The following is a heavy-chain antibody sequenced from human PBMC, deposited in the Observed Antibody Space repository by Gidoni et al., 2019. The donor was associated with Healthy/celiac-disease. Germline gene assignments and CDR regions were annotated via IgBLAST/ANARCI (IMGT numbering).Heavy chain of an antibody. CDR3: ARVPVVTYYYGSGSKKKKNCYYYYMDV. D-gene: IGHD3-10*01. J-gene: IGHJ6*03. CDR2: INHSGST. Sequence: QVQLQQWGAGLLKPSETLSLTCSVDGGYFSGYYWSWIRQPPGKGVEWIGEINHSGSTNYNPSLKSRVTISVDTSKNQFSLKLSSVTAADTAVYYCARVPVVTYYYGSGSKKKKNCYYYYMDVWGKGTTVTVSS. CDR1: GGYFSGYY. V-gene: IGHV4-34*01.